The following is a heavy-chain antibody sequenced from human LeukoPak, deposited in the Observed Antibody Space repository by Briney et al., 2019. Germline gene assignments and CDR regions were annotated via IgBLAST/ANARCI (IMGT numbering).Heavy chain of an antibody. CDR3: ARRTYDLWSGDYTGAFDI. CDR1: GGSISSYY. Sequence: SETLSLTCTVSGGSISSYYWSWIRQPPGKGLEWIGYIYYSGSTNYNPSLKSRVTISVDTSKNQFSLKLSPVTAADTALNYCARRTYDLWSGDYTGAFDIWGQGTMVTVSS. J-gene: IGHJ3*02. D-gene: IGHD3-3*01. CDR2: IYYSGST. V-gene: IGHV4-59*01.